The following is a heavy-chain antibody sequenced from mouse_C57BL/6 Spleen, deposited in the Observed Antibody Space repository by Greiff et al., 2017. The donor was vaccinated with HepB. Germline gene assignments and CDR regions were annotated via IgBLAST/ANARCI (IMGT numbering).Heavy chain of an antibody. CDR1: GYAFSSSW. V-gene: IGHV1-82*01. CDR3: AISGYYGSSYDY. J-gene: IGHJ2*01. D-gene: IGHD1-1*01. Sequence: VQLQQSGPELVKPGASVKISCKASGYAFSSSWMNWVKQRPGKGLEWIGRIYPGDGDTNYNGKFKGKATLTADKSSSTAYMQLRSLTSEDSAVYFCAISGYYGSSYDYWGQGTTRTVSS. CDR2: IYPGDGDT.